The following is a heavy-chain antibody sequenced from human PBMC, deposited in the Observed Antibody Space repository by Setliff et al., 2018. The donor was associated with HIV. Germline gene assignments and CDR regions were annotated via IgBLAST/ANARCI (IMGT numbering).Heavy chain of an antibody. J-gene: IGHJ4*02. CDR2: IYYSGST. CDR3: ASRVPAARHFDY. V-gene: IGHV4-59*12. Sequence: SETLSLTCTVSGGSISSDYWSWIRQPPGKGLEWIGYIYYSGSTNYNPSLKSRVTISLDRFKNQFSLKLTSVTAADTAVYYCASRVPAARHFDYWGQGTLVTVSS. D-gene: IGHD2-2*01. CDR1: GGSISSDY.